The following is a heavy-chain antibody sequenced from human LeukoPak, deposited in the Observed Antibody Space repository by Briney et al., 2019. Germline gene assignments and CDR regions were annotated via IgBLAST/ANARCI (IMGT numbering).Heavy chain of an antibody. Sequence: SETLSLTCTVSGGSISSSSYYWGWIRQPPGKGLEWIGSIYYSGSTYYNPSLKSRVTISVDTSKNQFSLKLSSVTAADTAVYYCARGYCSSTSCHRLFYGMDVWGQGTTVTVSS. D-gene: IGHD2-2*01. V-gene: IGHV4-39*07. CDR1: GGSISSSSYY. J-gene: IGHJ6*02. CDR3: ARGYCSSTSCHRLFYGMDV. CDR2: IYYSGST.